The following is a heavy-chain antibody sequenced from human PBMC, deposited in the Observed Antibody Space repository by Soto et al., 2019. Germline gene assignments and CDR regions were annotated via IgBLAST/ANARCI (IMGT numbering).Heavy chain of an antibody. D-gene: IGHD5-12*01. CDR2: MTPNSGNT. CDR1: GYTFTDYD. Sequence: QVQLMQSGAEVRKPGASVKVSCRASGYTFTDYDINWVRQATGQGLEWLGWMTPNSGNTGYALKFQGRVTLTRDISRSTAYMELSSLTSEDTAVYYCAINLYNPVDFDHWGQGTLVTVSS. J-gene: IGHJ5*02. V-gene: IGHV1-8*02. CDR3: AINLYNPVDFDH.